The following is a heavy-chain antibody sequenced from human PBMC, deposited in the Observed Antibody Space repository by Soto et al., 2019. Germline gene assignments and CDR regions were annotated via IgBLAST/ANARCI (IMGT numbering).Heavy chain of an antibody. V-gene: IGHV4-34*02. Sequence: QVQLQQWGAGLLRPSETLSLTCAFYGGSFADFYWSWVRQSPGKGLEWVGEVSHDGGTNYSPSLASGVSISVDTSKNQFSLHLRSVTAADTGLYYCARGQLVWYGDLTPYHRDMDVWGQGTTVTVSS. CDR3: ARGQLVWYGDLTPYHRDMDV. D-gene: IGHD3-10*01. CDR1: GGSFADFY. CDR2: VSHDGGT. J-gene: IGHJ6*02.